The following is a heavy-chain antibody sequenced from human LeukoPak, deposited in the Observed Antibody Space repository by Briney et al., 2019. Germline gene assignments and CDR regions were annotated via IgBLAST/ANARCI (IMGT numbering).Heavy chain of an antibody. D-gene: IGHD3-22*01. J-gene: IGHJ3*02. CDR1: GFTFSRNY. CDR2: IYSGGKT. V-gene: IGHV3-66*01. CDR3: ARDGFVDCYDCSDSAFDI. Sequence: AGGSLRLSCAASGFTFSRNYMSWVRQAPGKGLECVSVIYSGGKTYYTDSVKGRFTISRDNAKNTLYLQMISLRAEDTAEYYCARDGFVDCYDCSDSAFDIWGQGTMVTVSS.